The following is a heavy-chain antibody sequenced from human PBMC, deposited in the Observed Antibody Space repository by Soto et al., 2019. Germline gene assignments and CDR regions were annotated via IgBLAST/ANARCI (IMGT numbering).Heavy chain of an antibody. D-gene: IGHD3-22*01. V-gene: IGHV4-39*01. CDR1: GGSISSSSYY. CDR3: AKEPYYYDSSGYYGPAPFDY. Sequence: SETLSLTCPVSGGSISSSSYYWGWIRQPPGKGLEWIGSIYYSGSTYYNPSLKSRVTISVDTSKNQFSLKLSSVTAADTAVYYCAKEPYYYDSSGYYGPAPFDYWGQGTLVTVSS. J-gene: IGHJ4*02. CDR2: IYYSGST.